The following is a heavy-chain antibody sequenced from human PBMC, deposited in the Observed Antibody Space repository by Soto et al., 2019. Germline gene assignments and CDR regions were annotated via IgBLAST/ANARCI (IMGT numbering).Heavy chain of an antibody. Sequence: GESLKISCKGSGYSFTSYWIGWVRQMPGKGLEWMGIIYPGDSDTRYSPSFQGQVTISADKSISTAYLQWSSLKASDTAMYYCATSPGTKLCYGFHALDIWGQGAMVTVSS. V-gene: IGHV5-51*01. D-gene: IGHD5-18*01. CDR2: IYPGDSDT. CDR3: ATSPGTKLCYGFHALDI. J-gene: IGHJ3*02. CDR1: GYSFTSYW.